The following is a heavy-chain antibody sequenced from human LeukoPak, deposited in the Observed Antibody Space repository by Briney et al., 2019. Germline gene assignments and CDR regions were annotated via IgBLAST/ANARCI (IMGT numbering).Heavy chain of an antibody. Sequence: TGGSLRLSCAASGFTFSSYAMSWVRQAPGKGLEWVSGITGSGRSSYYADSVKGRFTISRDNSKNTLSLQMNSLRDEDTAVYYCAKDIMYHTSGMPFDYWGQGTLVTVSS. CDR1: GFTFSSYA. CDR2: ITGSGRSS. CDR3: AKDIMYHTSGMPFDY. D-gene: IGHD3-16*01. V-gene: IGHV3-23*01. J-gene: IGHJ4*02.